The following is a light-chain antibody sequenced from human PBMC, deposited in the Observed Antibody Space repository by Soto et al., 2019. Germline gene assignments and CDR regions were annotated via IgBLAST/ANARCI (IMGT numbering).Light chain of an antibody. CDR2: TAS. V-gene: IGKV3-20*01. CDR3: QHQDSSIGHT. CDR1: QTIRSNF. Sequence: EVVLTQSPATLSLSPGERATLSCRASQTIRSNFLTWYQQKPGQAPRLLIYTASTRAAGIPDRFSGSGSGTDFTLTNRRLEPEEFGVYLFQHQDSSIGHTFGQGTKLQIK. J-gene: IGKJ2*01.